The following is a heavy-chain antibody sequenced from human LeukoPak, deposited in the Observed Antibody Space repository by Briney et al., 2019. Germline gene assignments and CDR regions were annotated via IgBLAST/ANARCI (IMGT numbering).Heavy chain of an antibody. CDR2: AFSDGRT. CDR1: GFTFSTNN. V-gene: IGHV3-53*01. CDR3: ARGDFDY. J-gene: IGHJ4*02. Sequence: GGPLRLSCAASGFTFSTNNMSWVRQAPGTGLERVSIAFSDGRTFYADSVKGRFTISRDSSKNTVFLQMNSLRAEDTAVYYCARGDFDYWGQGTLVTVSS.